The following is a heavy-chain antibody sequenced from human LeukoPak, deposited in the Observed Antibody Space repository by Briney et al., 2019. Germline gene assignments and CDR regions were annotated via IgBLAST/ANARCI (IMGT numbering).Heavy chain of an antibody. J-gene: IGHJ4*02. CDR2: IYSGGSA. D-gene: IGHD4-17*01. Sequence: GGSLRLSCAASGFTVSSNHMSWVRQAPGKGLEWVSVIYSGGSANYADSVKGRFTISRDNSKNTLYLQMNSLRAEDTAVYYCAREKRNDYGDYKYYFDYWGQGTLVTVSS. CDR1: GFTVSSNH. V-gene: IGHV3-53*01. CDR3: AREKRNDYGDYKYYFDY.